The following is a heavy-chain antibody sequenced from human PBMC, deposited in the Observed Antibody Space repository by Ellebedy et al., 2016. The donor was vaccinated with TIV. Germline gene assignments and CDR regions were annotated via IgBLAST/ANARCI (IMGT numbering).Heavy chain of an antibody. CDR2: VSDTYDTT. CDR1: GFSFSRYG. CDR3: ARDRIGDNWYTTFDC. V-gene: IGHV3-48*04. Sequence: GESLKISXAGSGFSFSRYGMNWVRQAPGQGLECLAYVSDTYDTTHYANSVRDRFTISRDNAKASVYLQINNLGTEDTALYFCARDRIGDNWYTTFDCWGQGTLVSVSS. J-gene: IGHJ4*02. D-gene: IGHD1-1*01.